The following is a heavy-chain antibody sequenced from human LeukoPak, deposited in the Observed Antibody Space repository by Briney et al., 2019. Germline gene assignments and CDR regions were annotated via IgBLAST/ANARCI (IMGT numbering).Heavy chain of an antibody. CDR1: GGSISSSSYY. D-gene: IGHD2-15*01. CDR2: IYYSGST. Sequence: MSSETLSLTCTVSGGSISSSSYYWGWIRQPPGKGLKWIGSIYYSGSTYYNPSLKSRVTISVDTSKNQFSLKPSSVTAADTAVYYCARERTPGGWFDPWGQGTLVTVSS. V-gene: IGHV4-39*02. J-gene: IGHJ5*02. CDR3: ARERTPGGWFDP.